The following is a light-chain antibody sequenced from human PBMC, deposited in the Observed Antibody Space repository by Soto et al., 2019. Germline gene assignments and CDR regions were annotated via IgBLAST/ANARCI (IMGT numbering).Light chain of an antibody. CDR3: QTWGTGIWV. CDR2: LNSDGSH. CDR1: SGHSSYA. Sequence: QPVLTQSPSASASLGASVKLTCTLSSGHSSYAIAWHQQQPEKGPRYLMKLNSDGSHSKWDGIPDRFSGSSSGAERYLTISSLQSEDEADYYCQTWGTGIWVFGGGTKLTVL. J-gene: IGLJ3*02. V-gene: IGLV4-69*01.